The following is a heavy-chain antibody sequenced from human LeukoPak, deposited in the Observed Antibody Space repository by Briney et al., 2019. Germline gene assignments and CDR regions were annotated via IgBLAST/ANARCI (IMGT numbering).Heavy chain of an antibody. CDR1: GFTVCSNY. CDR3: ASCSVLYYYYGMDV. V-gene: IGHV3-53*04. CDR2: IYSGGST. D-gene: IGHD2-15*01. J-gene: IGHJ6*02. Sequence: GGSLRLSCAASGFTVCSNYMSWVRQAPGKGLEWVSVIYSGGSTYYADSVKGRFTISRHNSKNTLYLQMNSLRAEDTAVYYCASCSVLYYYYGMDVWGQGTTVTVSS.